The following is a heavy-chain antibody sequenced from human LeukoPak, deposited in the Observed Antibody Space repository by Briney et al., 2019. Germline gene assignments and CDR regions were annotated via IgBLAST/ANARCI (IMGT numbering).Heavy chain of an antibody. CDR3: ARFIYGGGGYFDY. J-gene: IGHJ4*02. Sequence: GASVKVSCKASGYTFTNYYMHWVRQAPGQGLEWMGIINPSGGSTSYAQKLQGRVTMTRDTSTSAVYMELSSLRSEDTAVYYCARFIYGGGGYFDYWGQGTLVTVSS. CDR2: INPSGGST. V-gene: IGHV1-46*04. CDR1: GYTFTNYY. D-gene: IGHD2/OR15-2a*01.